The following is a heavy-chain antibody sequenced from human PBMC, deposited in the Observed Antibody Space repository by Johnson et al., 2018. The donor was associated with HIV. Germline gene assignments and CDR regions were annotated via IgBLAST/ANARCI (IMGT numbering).Heavy chain of an antibody. CDR1: GFTFSNAW. CDR3: TTPHDSLTGDYTGAFDI. Sequence: VQLVESGGGLVKPGGSLRLSCAASGFTFSNAWMSWVRQAPGKGLEWVGRIKSKTDGGTTDYAAPVTGRFTISRDDSNNTLYLQMNSLKNEDTAVYYCTTPHDSLTGDYTGAFDIWGQGTMVTVSS. D-gene: IGHD3-9*01. J-gene: IGHJ3*02. V-gene: IGHV3-15*01. CDR2: IKSKTDGGTT.